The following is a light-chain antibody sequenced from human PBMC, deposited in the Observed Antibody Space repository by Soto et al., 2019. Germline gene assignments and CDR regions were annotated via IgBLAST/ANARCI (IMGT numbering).Light chain of an antibody. CDR3: QQRSNWPLT. J-gene: IGKJ5*01. Sequence: EIVLTQSPATLSLSPGERATLSCRASQSVSSFLAWYQQKPGQAPRLLIYDVSNRATGIPARFSGSGSGTDLTLTISSLEPEDFAVYYCQQRSNWPLTFGQGTRLDTK. CDR2: DVS. CDR1: QSVSSF. V-gene: IGKV3-11*01.